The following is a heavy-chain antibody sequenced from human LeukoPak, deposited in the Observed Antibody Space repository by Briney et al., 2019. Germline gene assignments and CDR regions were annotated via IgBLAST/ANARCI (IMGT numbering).Heavy chain of an antibody. CDR1: GFTFSSYG. J-gene: IGHJ4*02. CDR3: AKRVHISSGWYGFFDY. V-gene: IGHV3-30*18. D-gene: IGHD6-19*01. CDR2: ISYDGSNK. Sequence: GGSLRLSCAASGFTFSSYGMHWVRHAPGKGLEWVAVISYDGSNKYYADSVKGRFTISRDNSKNTLYLQMNSLRAEDTAVYYCAKRVHISSGWYGFFDYWGQGTLVTVSS.